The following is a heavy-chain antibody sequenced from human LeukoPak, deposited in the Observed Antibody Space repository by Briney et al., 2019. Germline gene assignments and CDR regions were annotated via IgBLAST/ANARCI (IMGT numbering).Heavy chain of an antibody. Sequence: PGGSLRLSCAASGFTLSSFAVHWVRQAPGKGLGWVAVISYDGSNKYYADSVKGRFSISRDNGKSNLYLHMNSLRVEDTGVYYCARGPGSSGGAYVGDYWGHGSLVTVSS. CDR2: ISYDGSNK. CDR1: GFTLSSFA. D-gene: IGHD3-22*01. CDR3: ARGPGSSGGAYVGDY. V-gene: IGHV3-30-3*01. J-gene: IGHJ4*01.